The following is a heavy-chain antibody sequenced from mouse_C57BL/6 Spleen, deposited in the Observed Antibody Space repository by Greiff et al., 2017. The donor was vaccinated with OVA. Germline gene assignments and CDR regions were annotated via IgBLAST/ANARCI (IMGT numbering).Heavy chain of an antibody. CDR3: AREGNYDAMDY. Sequence: QVQLQQPGAELVRPGSSVKLSCKASGYTFTSYWMHWVKQRPIQGLEWIGNIDPSDSATHYNQKFKDKATLTVDKSSSTAYMQLSSLTSEDSAVYYWAREGNYDAMDYWGQGTSVTVSS. V-gene: IGHV1-52*01. D-gene: IGHD2-1*01. CDR1: GYTFTSYW. CDR2: IDPSDSAT. J-gene: IGHJ4*01.